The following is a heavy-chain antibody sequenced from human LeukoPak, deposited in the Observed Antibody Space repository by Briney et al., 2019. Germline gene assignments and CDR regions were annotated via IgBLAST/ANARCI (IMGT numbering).Heavy chain of an antibody. V-gene: IGHV3-48*01. CDR1: GFTFSDYS. J-gene: IGHJ4*02. D-gene: IGHD2-2*01. CDR2: VGISSGNT. CDR3: ARDTKYAFDN. Sequence: GSLRLSCAASGFTFSDYSMNWVPQAPGKGLEWISYVGISSGNTKYADSVKGRFTISGDKAKNSLYLQMNSLRVEDTAVYYCARDTKYAFDNWGQGALVTVSS.